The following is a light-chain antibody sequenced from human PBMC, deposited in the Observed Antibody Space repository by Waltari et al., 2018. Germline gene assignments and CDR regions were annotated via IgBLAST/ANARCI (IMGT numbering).Light chain of an antibody. Sequence: DIQMTQSPSSLSASVGDRVTITCRASQSISRDLNWYQQKPEKAPNLLIYAASSLRSGVSSSFSGSGSGKDVTLTISSLQPEDFATYCCQQSYSTPFTFGPGTKVDIK. V-gene: IGKV1-39*01. CDR1: QSISRD. CDR2: AAS. CDR3: QQSYSTPFT. J-gene: IGKJ3*01.